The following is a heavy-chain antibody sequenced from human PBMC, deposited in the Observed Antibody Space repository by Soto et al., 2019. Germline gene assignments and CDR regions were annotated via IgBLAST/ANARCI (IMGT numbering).Heavy chain of an antibody. V-gene: IGHV4-31*03. CDR3: ARDSDFCTGGSCYGNFDF. CDR2: IYYSGRT. Sequence: SETLSLTCTVSGGSSSSGTYYWTWIRQRPGKGLEWIGFIYYSGRTYYNPSLKSRTTISLDTSENQFSLRLSSVTAADTAVYYCARDSDFCTGGSCYGNFDFWGQGTLVTVSS. CDR1: GGSSSSGTYY. J-gene: IGHJ4*02. D-gene: IGHD2-15*01.